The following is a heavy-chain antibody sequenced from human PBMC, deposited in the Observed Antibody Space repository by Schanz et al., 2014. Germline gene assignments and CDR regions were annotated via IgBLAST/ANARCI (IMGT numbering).Heavy chain of an antibody. Sequence: VQLVESGGGLVQPGGSLRLSCAASGFTFNDYWMHWVRQAPGKGLVWVSRINSDGRSTNYADSVKGRFSISRDNARNTLHLQMDSLRDEDTAVYYCASDTMGGNFVLDVWGQGTTVTVSS. CDR2: INSDGRST. CDR3: ASDTMGGNFVLDV. CDR1: GFTFNDYW. V-gene: IGHV3-74*02. J-gene: IGHJ6*02. D-gene: IGHD3-10*01.